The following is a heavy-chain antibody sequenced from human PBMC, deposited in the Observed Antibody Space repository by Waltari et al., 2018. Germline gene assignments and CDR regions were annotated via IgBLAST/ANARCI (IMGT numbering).Heavy chain of an antibody. V-gene: IGHV3-9*01. J-gene: IGHJ4*02. CDR2: ISWKSGST. Sequence: EVQLVESGGGLVQPGRSLRLSCAASGFSFDDYAMHWVRQAPGKGLACVSGISWKSGSTAYADSVEVRFTISRDNAKNSLYLQMHSLRPEDTALYYCVKDRGLYSSSSGLDYWGQGTLVTVSS. D-gene: IGHD6-6*01. CDR3: VKDRGLYSSSSGLDY. CDR1: GFSFDDYA.